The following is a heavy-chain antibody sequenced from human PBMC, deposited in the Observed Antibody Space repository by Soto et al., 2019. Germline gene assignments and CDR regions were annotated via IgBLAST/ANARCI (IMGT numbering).Heavy chain of an antibody. CDR2: TYYRSKWYN. D-gene: IGHD6-13*01. J-gene: IGHJ6*02. CDR1: GDSVSSNSAA. CDR3: ARVRSGVAAAAAPWNYYYGMDV. V-gene: IGHV6-1*01. Sequence: QVQLQQSGPGLVKPSQTLSLTCAISGDSVSSNSAAWNWIRQSPSRGLEWLGRTYYRSKWYNDYAVSVKSRITINPDTSKNQFSLQLNSVTPEDTAVYYCARVRSGVAAAAAPWNYYYGMDVWGQGTTVTVSS.